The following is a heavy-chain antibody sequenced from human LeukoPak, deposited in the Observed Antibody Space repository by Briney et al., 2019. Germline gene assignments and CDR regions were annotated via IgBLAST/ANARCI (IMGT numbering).Heavy chain of an antibody. CDR2: ISSNGGSI. Sequence: PGGSLRLSCAASGFTVSSNDMSWVRQAPGKGLEYVSAISSNGGSIYYANSVKGRFTISRDNSKNTLYLQMGSLRAEDMAVYCCARDFTIFGGFDPWGQGTLVTVSS. D-gene: IGHD3-3*01. J-gene: IGHJ5*02. CDR1: GFTVSSND. V-gene: IGHV3-64*01. CDR3: ARDFTIFGGFDP.